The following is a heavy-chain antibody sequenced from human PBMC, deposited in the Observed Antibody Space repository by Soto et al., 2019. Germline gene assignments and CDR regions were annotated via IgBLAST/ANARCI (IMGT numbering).Heavy chain of an antibody. J-gene: IGHJ4*02. CDR1: GYTLTELS. CDR3: AIVDEQKSPCRGDCQYYFDY. Sequence: ASVKVSCKVSGYTLTELSMHWVRQAPGKGLEWMGGFDPEDDETIYAQKFQGRVTMSEDTSTDTAYMELSSLTSEDTAVYYCAIVDEQKSPCRGDCQYYFDYWGQGTLVTVSS. V-gene: IGHV1-24*01. CDR2: FDPEDDET. D-gene: IGHD2-21*02.